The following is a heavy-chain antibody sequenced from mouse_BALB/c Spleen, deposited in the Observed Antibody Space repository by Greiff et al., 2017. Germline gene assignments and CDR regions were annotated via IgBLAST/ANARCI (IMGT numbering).Heavy chain of an antibody. V-gene: IGHV1-80*01. CDR3: ARGEGDWYFDV. Sequence: VQLQQSGAELVRPGSSVKISCKASGYAFSSYWMNWVKQRPGQGLEWIGQIYPGDGDTNYNGKFKGKATLTADKSSSTAYMQLSSLTSEDSAVYFCARGEGDWYFDVWGAGTTVTVSS. J-gene: IGHJ1*01. CDR1: GYAFSSYW. CDR2: IYPGDGDT.